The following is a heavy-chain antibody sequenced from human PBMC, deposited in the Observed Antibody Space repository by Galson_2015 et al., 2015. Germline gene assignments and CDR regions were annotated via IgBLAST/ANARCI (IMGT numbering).Heavy chain of an antibody. Sequence: SLRLSCAASGFTFSSYGMHWVRQAPGKGLEWVAVISYDRSNKYYADSVKGRFTISRDNSKNTLYLQMNSLRAEDTAVYYCAKEAAMIVVVIPSGWFDPWGQGTLVTVSS. CDR1: GFTFSSYG. J-gene: IGHJ5*02. D-gene: IGHD3-22*01. CDR2: ISYDRSNK. V-gene: IGHV3-30*18. CDR3: AKEAAMIVVVIPSGWFDP.